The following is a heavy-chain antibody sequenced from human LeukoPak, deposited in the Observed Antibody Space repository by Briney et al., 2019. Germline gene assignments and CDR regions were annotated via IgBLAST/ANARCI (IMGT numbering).Heavy chain of an antibody. CDR2: INHSGST. Sequence: PSETLSLTCAVYGGSFSGYYWSWIRQPPGKGLERIGEINHSGSTNYNPSLKSRVTISVDTSKNQFSLKLSSVTAADTAVYYCARLALGYCSSTSCYGKTGWDYWGQGTLVTVSS. D-gene: IGHD2-2*01. J-gene: IGHJ4*02. V-gene: IGHV4-34*01. CDR3: ARLALGYCSSTSCYGKTGWDY. CDR1: GGSFSGYY.